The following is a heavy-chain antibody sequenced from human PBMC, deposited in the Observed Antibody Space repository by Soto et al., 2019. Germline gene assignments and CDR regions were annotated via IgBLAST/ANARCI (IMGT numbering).Heavy chain of an antibody. D-gene: IGHD1-26*01. CDR2: FISIFGKA. CDR1: GGTFDDIV. CDR3: ASGRRGGNGTYYYSLDV. J-gene: IGHJ6*02. Sequence: QVQLLQSGAEVKKPGSSVTVSCKASGGTFDDIVFSWVRQAPGQGLEWRGGFISIFGKANYAQKFQGRVTITADKPTSTVYMDLSILKSADTAVFYCASGRRGGNGTYYYSLDVWGQGTTVTVSS. V-gene: IGHV1-69*06.